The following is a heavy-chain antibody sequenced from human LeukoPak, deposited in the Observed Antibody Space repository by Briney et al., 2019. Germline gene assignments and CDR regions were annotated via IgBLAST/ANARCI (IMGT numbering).Heavy chain of an antibody. Sequence: SETLSLTCTVSGGSISSHYWSWIRQPPGKGLEWIGHISYSGSTNYNPSLKSRVTISVDTSKNQFSLKLSSVTAADTAVYYCARGVRSLGYCSGGSCSDFVFDYWGQGTLVTVSS. V-gene: IGHV4-59*11. J-gene: IGHJ4*02. CDR1: GGSISSHY. CDR3: ARGVRSLGYCSGGSCSDFVFDY. D-gene: IGHD2-15*01. CDR2: ISYSGST.